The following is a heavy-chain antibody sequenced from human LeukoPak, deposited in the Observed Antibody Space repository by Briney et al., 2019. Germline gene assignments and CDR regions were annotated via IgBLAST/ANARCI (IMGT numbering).Heavy chain of an antibody. J-gene: IGHJ6*02. CDR1: GFTFSSYT. D-gene: IGHD6-19*01. Sequence: GGSLRRSCAASGFTFSSYTMNWVRQAPGKGLEWVSSISSSSTYIYYADSVRGRFTIPRDSAKNSLYLQMNSLRVEDTAVFYCARAVAVAAPGAPYAMDVWGQGTTVTVSS. CDR2: ISSSSTYI. V-gene: IGHV3-21*01. CDR3: ARAVAVAAPGAPYAMDV.